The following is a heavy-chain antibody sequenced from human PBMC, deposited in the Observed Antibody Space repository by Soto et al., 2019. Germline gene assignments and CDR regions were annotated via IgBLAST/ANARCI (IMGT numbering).Heavy chain of an antibody. CDR2: INPNSGGT. CDR3: AAGGPDYYYYGMDV. V-gene: IGHV1-2*02. J-gene: IGHJ6*02. CDR1: GYTFTGYY. Sequence: ASVKVSCKASGYTFTGYYMHWVRQAPGQGLEWMGWINPNSGGTNYAQKFQSRVTMTRDTSISTAYMELSRLRSDDTAVYYCAAGGPDYYYYGMDVWGQGTTVTVSS. D-gene: IGHD3-10*01.